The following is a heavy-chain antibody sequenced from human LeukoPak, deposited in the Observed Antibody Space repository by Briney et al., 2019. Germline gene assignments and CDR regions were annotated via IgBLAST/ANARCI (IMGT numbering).Heavy chain of an antibody. J-gene: IGHJ4*02. Sequence: GGSLRLSCAASGFTVSNNHVSWVRLAPGKGLEWVSIIYSGGNIYYADSVKGRFTISRDSSTNTLYLQMNSLRADDTAVYYCARARRCGLNDDYGAGFDYCGQGTLVTVSS. CDR3: ARARRCGLNDDYGAGFDY. CDR1: GFTVSNNH. V-gene: IGHV3-53*01. CDR2: IYSGGNI. D-gene: IGHD4-17*01.